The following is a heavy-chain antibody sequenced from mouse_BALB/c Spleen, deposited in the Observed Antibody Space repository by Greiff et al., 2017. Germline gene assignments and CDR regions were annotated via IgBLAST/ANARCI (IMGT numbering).Heavy chain of an antibody. CDR1: GYSITSGYY. CDR2: ISYDGSN. J-gene: IGHJ4*01. CDR3: ARDRYYGSSY. D-gene: IGHD1-1*01. V-gene: IGHV3-6*02. Sequence: VQLKESGPGLVKPSQSLSLTCSVTGYSITSGYYWNWIRQFPGNKLEWMGYISYDGSNNYNPSLKNRISITRDTSKNQFFLKLNSVTTEDTATYYCARDRYYGSSYWGQGTSVTVSS.